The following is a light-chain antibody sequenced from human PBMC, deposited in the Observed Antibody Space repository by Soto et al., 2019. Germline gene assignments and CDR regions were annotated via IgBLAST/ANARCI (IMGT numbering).Light chain of an antibody. Sequence: DIQMTQSPYSLSASVGDRVTITFQASQDISNYLNWYQQKLGKAPKLLIYDASNLETGVPSRFSGSGSGTDFTFTISSVQPEDIATYYCQQYSHLITFGQGTRLEIK. V-gene: IGKV1-33*01. J-gene: IGKJ5*01. CDR2: DAS. CDR1: QDISNY. CDR3: QQYSHLIT.